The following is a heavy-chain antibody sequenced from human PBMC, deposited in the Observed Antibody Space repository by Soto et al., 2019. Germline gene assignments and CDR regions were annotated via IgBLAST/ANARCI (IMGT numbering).Heavy chain of an antibody. D-gene: IGHD3-3*01. J-gene: IGHJ6*02. CDR1: GFTFSSYG. CDR3: AREYYDFWSGYYERAAYYYGVDV. Sequence: SLRLSCAASGFTFSSYGMHWVRQAPGKGLEWVAVIWYDGSNKYYADSVRGRFTISRDNSKNTLYLQMNSLRAEDTAVYYCAREYYDFWSGYYERAAYYYGVDVWGQGTTVTVSS. CDR2: IWYDGSNK. V-gene: IGHV3-33*01.